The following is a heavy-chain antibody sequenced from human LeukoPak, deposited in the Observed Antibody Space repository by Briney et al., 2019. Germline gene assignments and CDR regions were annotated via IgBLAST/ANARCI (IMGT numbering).Heavy chain of an antibody. CDR3: ARDSSKWEFDY. Sequence: ASVKVSCKASGYTFTGYYMHWVRQAPGQGLEWMGWINPNSDGTNYAQKFQGRVTMNRDTSISTAYMELSRLRSDDTAVYYCARDSSKWEFDYWGQGTLVTVSS. CDR2: INPNSDGT. V-gene: IGHV1-2*02. D-gene: IGHD1-26*01. CDR1: GYTFTGYY. J-gene: IGHJ4*02.